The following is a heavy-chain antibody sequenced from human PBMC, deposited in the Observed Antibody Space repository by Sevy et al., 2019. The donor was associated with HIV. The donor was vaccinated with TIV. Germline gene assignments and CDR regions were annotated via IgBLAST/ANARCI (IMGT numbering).Heavy chain of an antibody. V-gene: IGHV3-15*01. Sequence: GGCLRLSCAASGFTFSNAWMSWVRQAPGKGLEWVGRIKSKTDGGTTDYAAPVKGRFTISRDDSKNTLYLQMNSLKTEDTAVYYCTTTPYYDFWSARGHDAFDIWGQGTMVTVSS. CDR3: TTTPYYDFWSARGHDAFDI. CDR1: GFTFSNAW. CDR2: IKSKTDGGTT. J-gene: IGHJ3*02. D-gene: IGHD3-3*01.